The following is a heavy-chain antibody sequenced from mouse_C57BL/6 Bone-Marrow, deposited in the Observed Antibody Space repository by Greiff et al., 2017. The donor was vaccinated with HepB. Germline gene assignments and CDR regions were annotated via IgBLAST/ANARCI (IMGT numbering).Heavy chain of an antibody. CDR2: IWSGGST. CDR3: ARNFLYYYGSSFYAMDY. Sequence: QVQLKQSGPGLVQPSQSLSITCTVSGFSLTSYGVHWVRQSPGKGLEWLGVIWSGGSTDYNAAFISRLSISKDNSKSQVFFKMNSLQADDTAIYYSARNFLYYYGSSFYAMDYWGQGTSVTVSS. D-gene: IGHD1-1*01. V-gene: IGHV2-2*01. CDR1: GFSLTSYG. J-gene: IGHJ4*01.